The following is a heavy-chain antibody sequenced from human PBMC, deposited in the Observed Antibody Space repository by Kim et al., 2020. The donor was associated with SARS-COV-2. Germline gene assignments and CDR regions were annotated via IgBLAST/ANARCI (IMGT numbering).Heavy chain of an antibody. V-gene: IGHV7-4-1*02. Sequence: ASVKVSCKASGYTFTSYAMNWVRQAPGQGLEWMGWINTNTGNPTYAQGFTGRFVFSLDTSVSTAYLQISSLKAEDTAVYYCARGRASDYYDSSGPYYWGQGTLVTVSS. CDR3: ARGRASDYYDSSGPYY. D-gene: IGHD3-22*01. J-gene: IGHJ4*02. CDR2: INTNTGNP. CDR1: GYTFTSYA.